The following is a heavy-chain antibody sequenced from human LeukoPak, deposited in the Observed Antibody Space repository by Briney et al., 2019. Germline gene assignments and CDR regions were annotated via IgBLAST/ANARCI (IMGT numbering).Heavy chain of an antibody. CDR3: ARDGYYGSGSYDH. Sequence: ASVKVSCTASGYTFTSYDINWVRQATGQGLEWMGWMNPNSGNTGYAQKFQGRVTMTRDTSISTAYMERSSLRSEDTAVYYCARDGYYGSGSYDHWGQGTLVTVSS. V-gene: IGHV1-8*01. CDR2: MNPNSGNT. CDR1: GYTFTSYD. J-gene: IGHJ4*02. D-gene: IGHD3-10*01.